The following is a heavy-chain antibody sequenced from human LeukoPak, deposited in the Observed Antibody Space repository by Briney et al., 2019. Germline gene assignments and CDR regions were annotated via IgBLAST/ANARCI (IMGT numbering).Heavy chain of an antibody. CDR3: ARGLRATYCSGGSCYSAVHWFDP. J-gene: IGHJ5*02. V-gene: IGHV3-48*03. CDR2: ISSSGSTI. D-gene: IGHD2-15*01. Sequence: PGGSLRLSCAASGFTFSSYEMNWVRHAPGKGLEWVSYISSSGSTIYYADSVKGRFTISRDNAKNSLYLQMNSLRAEDTAVYYCARGLRATYCSGGSCYSAVHWFDPWGQGTLVTVSS. CDR1: GFTFSSYE.